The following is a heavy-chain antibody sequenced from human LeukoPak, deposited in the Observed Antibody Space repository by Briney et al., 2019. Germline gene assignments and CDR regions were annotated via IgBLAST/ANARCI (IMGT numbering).Heavy chain of an antibody. CDR2: IYTSGST. Sequence: SQTLSLTCTVSGGSISSGSYYWSWIRQPAGKGLEWIRRIYTSGSTNYNPSLKSRVTISVDTSKNQFSLKLSSVTAADTAVYYCARAGYSRPPRDFNAFDIWGQGTMVTVSS. CDR3: ARAGYSRPPRDFNAFDI. V-gene: IGHV4-61*02. D-gene: IGHD6-13*01. J-gene: IGHJ3*02. CDR1: GGSISSGSYY.